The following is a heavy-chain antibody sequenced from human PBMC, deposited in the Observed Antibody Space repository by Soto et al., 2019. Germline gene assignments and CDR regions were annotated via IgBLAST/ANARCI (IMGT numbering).Heavy chain of an antibody. Sequence: QVQLQESGPGLVKPSESLSLTCTVSGGYVSSSNYYWSWIRQPPGKRLEWLGYIYYSGSTKYNPSLQSRVTMSLDKSKNQFSLRLSSVTAADSAVYYCARVGRPQTGILLPIYYLDSWGQGTLVSVSA. CDR2: IYYSGST. V-gene: IGHV4-61*01. CDR3: ARVGRPQTGILLPIYYLDS. D-gene: IGHD2-15*01. J-gene: IGHJ4*02. CDR1: GGYVSSSNYY.